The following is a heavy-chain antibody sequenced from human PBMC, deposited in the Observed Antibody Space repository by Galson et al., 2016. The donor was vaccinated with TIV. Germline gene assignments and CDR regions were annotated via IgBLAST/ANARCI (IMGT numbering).Heavy chain of an antibody. CDR2: ISPNSGDT. D-gene: IGHD4-17*01. V-gene: IGHV1-2*02. J-gene: IGHJ4*02. CDR1: RYTFSAYY. CDR3: ARFVYGDYVDY. Sequence: SVKVPCKASRYTFSAYYMHWVRQAPGQGLEWMGWISPNSGDTNYPQKFQGGVTMTRDTSITTAYMELTTLTSDDTAVYYCARFVYGDYVDYWGQGTLVTVSS.